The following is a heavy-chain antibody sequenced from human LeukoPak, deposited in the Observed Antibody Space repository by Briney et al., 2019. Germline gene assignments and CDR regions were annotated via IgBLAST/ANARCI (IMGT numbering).Heavy chain of an antibody. CDR1: GFTFSSYA. CDR2: ISYDGSNK. D-gene: IGHD3-10*01. V-gene: IGHV3-30-3*01. Sequence: GSLRLSCAASGFTFSSYAMHWVRQAPGKGLEWVAVISYDGSNKYYAGSVKGRFTISRDNSQNTLYLQMNSLRAEDTAVYYCARDYYDTGSSLRALRYWGQGSLVTVSS. J-gene: IGHJ4*02. CDR3: ARDYYDTGSSLRALRY.